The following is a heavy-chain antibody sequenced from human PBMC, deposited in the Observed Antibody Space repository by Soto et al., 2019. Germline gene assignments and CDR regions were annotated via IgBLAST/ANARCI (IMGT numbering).Heavy chain of an antibody. CDR1: GYTFTSYG. J-gene: IGHJ1*01. CDR3: ATVTVYYYDSSGYYSYFQH. CDR2: FDADNGKT. D-gene: IGHD3-22*01. V-gene: IGHV1-18*01. Sequence: ASVKVSCKASGYTFTSYGISWVRQAPGQGLEWMGWFDADNGKTNYAQKFQGRVTMTKDTSTGTAYMELSSLRSEDTAVYYCATVTVYYYDSSGYYSYFQHWGQGTLVTVSS.